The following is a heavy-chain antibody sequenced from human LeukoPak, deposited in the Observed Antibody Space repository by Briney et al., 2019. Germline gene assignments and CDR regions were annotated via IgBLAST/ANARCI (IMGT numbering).Heavy chain of an antibody. CDR3: SRIFRGYNYCKFDY. D-gene: IGHD2/OR15-2a*01. CDR1: GGSISSYY. J-gene: IGHJ4*02. V-gene: IGHV4-59*01. Sequence: TSETLSLTCTVSGGSISSYYWSWIRQPPGKGLEWIGYIYYSGYTNYNPSLKSRVTISGDTSKNQFSLKLSSVTAADTAVYYCSRIFRGYNYCKFDYWGQGTLVTVSS. CDR2: IYYSGYT.